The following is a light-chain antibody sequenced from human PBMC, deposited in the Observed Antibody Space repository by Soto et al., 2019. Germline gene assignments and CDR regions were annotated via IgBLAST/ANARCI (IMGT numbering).Light chain of an antibody. J-gene: IGKJ3*01. CDR2: AAS. CDR1: QSISSY. Sequence: DIQMTQSPSSLSASVGDRVTITCRASQSISSYLNWYQQKPGKAPKLLIYAASSLQSGVPSRFSGSGSGTDFTLTISSLQPEDFATYYCQQSYSTHQFTFDPGTKVDIK. V-gene: IGKV1-39*01. CDR3: QQSYSTHQFT.